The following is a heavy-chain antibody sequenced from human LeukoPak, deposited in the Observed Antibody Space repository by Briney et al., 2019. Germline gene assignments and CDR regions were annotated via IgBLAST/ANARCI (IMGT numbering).Heavy chain of an antibody. V-gene: IGHV4-39*01. CDR3: ARHRGYYNSRGDGYYCDY. Sequence: SETLSLTCTVSGGSISSRNYYWAWIRQPPGKGLEWIGNIHYSGSTYYNASLNSRITMSIDTSKNQFSLKLSSVTAADTAVYFCARHRGYYNSRGDGYYCDYWGQGTLVTVSS. D-gene: IGHD3-22*01. CDR2: IHYSGST. J-gene: IGHJ4*02. CDR1: GGSISSRNYY.